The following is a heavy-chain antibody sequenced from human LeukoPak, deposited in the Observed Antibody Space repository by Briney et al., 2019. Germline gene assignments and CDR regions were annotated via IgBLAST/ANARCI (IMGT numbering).Heavy chain of an antibody. CDR1: GYTFTGYY. CDR2: INPNSGGT. D-gene: IGHD4-17*01. CDR3: ARVGGDYGDYVTNWGISYYYYYMDV. J-gene: IGHJ6*03. V-gene: IGHV1-2*02. Sequence: ASVKVSCKASGYTFTGYYMHWVRQAPGQGLEWMGWINPNSGGTNYAQKFQGRVTMTRDTSISTAYMELNRLRSDDTAVYYCARVGGDYGDYVTNWGISYYYYYMDVWGKGTTVTVSS.